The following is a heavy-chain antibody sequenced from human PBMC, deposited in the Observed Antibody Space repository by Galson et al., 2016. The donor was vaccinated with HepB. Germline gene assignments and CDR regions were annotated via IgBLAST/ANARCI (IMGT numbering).Heavy chain of an antibody. CDR3: ARGRSSAGYYGLDV. D-gene: IGHD6-25*01. CDR2: IWYDGSKE. CDR1: GFTFNNCG. V-gene: IGHV3-33*02. Sequence: SLRLSCATSGFTFNNCGFHWVRQAPGKGLEWVAVIWYDGSKEFYADYAKGRFTIPRDDSKNTLFLQMNSLRGEDTALYYCARGRSSAGYYGLDVWGQGTAVTVSS. J-gene: IGHJ6*02.